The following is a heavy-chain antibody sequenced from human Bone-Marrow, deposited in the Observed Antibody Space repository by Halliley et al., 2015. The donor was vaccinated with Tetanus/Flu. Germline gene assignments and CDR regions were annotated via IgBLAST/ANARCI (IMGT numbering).Heavy chain of an antibody. Sequence: SLRLSCVGSGFILSTNHMNWVRQTPGKGLGWVSMISSEDTTDYADSVKGRFTISRDNSENILYLQMNSLRAEDTAVYYCARRPQDYFYYGMDVWGQGTTVIVSS. V-gene: IGHV3-53*01. D-gene: IGHD6-6*01. CDR2: ISSEDTT. CDR3: ARRPQDYFYYGMDV. CDR1: GFILSTNH. J-gene: IGHJ6*02.